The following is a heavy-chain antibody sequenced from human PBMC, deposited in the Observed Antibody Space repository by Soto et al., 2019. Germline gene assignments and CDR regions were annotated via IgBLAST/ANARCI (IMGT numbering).Heavy chain of an antibody. CDR1: GFTLSNYW. V-gene: IGHV3-74*01. CDR2: ISSDGSST. D-gene: IGHD2-2*01. J-gene: IGHJ4*02. CDR3: ARVPYCSRSSCYSYFDS. Sequence: EVQLVESGGGLVQPGGSLRLSCAASGFTLSNYWMHWARQAPGKGLVWVSRISSDGSSTNYADSVKGRFTISRDNAKNTLHLQMNSLRAEDTAVYYCARVPYCSRSSCYSYFDSWGQGTLVTVSS.